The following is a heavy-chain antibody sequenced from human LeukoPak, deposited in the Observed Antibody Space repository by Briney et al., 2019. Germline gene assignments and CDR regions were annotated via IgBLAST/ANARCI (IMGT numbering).Heavy chain of an antibody. CDR3: ARQVFGSSWTYYYYYYMDV. V-gene: IGHV4-39*01. D-gene: IGHD6-13*01. J-gene: IGHJ6*03. CDR2: IYYSGST. Sequence: SETLSLTCTVSGGSISSSSYNWGWIRQPPGKGLEWIGSIYYSGSTYYNPSLKSRVTISVDTSKNQFSLKLSSVTAADTAVYYCARQVFGSSWTYYYYYYMDVWGKGTTVTVSS. CDR1: GGSISSSSYN.